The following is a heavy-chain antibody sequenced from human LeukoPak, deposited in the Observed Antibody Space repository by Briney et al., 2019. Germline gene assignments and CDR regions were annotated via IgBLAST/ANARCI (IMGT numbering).Heavy chain of an antibody. CDR1: GGSINNYY. D-gene: IGHD3-16*01. CDR3: ATGGRRWFDP. CDR2: IYYSGST. Sequence: NPSETLSLTCTVSGGSINNYYWSWIRQPPGKGLEWIAYIYYSGSTSYNPSLKSRVTISVDTSKNQLYLNLSSVTAADTAVYYCATGGRRWFDPWGQGTLVTVSS. V-gene: IGHV4-59*01. J-gene: IGHJ5*02.